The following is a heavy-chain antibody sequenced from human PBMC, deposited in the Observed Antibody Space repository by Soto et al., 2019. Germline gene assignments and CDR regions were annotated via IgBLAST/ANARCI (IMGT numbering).Heavy chain of an antibody. CDR3: ARVDLEYYDSRGYYWGRGRWFDP. D-gene: IGHD3-22*01. J-gene: IGHJ5*02. Sequence: ASVKVSCKASGYTFAAYYIYWVRQAPGQGLEWMGWINPNTGGTDYAQQFQGRVTLTRDTSISTAFMELNRLRSDNTAVYYCARVDLEYYDSRGYYWGRGRWFDPWGQGTLVTV. V-gene: IGHV1-2*02. CDR2: INPNTGGT. CDR1: GYTFAAYY.